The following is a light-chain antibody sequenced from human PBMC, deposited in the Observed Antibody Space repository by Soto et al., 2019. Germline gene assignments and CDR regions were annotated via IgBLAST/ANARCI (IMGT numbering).Light chain of an antibody. V-gene: IGKV3-15*01. CDR2: GAS. CDR1: QSVSSK. J-gene: IGKJ1*01. Sequence: EIVMTQSPATLSVSPGEGATLSCRASQSVSSKLAWYQQKPGQAPRLLIYGASTRATGIPARFSGSGSGTDFTLTISSLQSEDFAVYYCQQYGGSTRTFGQGTKVDIK. CDR3: QQYGGSTRT.